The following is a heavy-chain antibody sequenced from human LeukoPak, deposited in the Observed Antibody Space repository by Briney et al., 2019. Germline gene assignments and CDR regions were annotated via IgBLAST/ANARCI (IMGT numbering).Heavy chain of an antibody. CDR1: GFTFGDYA. CDR2: IRSKAYGGTT. D-gene: IGHD6-19*01. J-gene: IGHJ4*02. Sequence: GGSLRLSCPASGFTFGDYAMSWVRQAPGKGLEWVGFIRSKAYGGTTEYAASVKSRFTISRDDSKSIAYLQMNSLKTEDTAVYYCTRDPNGIAVAFFDYWGQGTLVTVSS. V-gene: IGHV3-49*04. CDR3: TRDPNGIAVAFFDY.